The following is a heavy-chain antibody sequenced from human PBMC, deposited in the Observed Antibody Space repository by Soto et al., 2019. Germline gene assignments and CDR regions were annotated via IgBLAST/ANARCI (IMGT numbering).Heavy chain of an antibody. CDR1: GGTFSSCA. J-gene: IGHJ4*02. CDR2: IIPIFGTA. V-gene: IGHV1-69*13. Sequence: SVKVSCKASGGTFSSCAISWVRQAPGQGLEWMGGIIPIFGTANYAQKFQGRVTITADESTSTAYMELSSLRSEDTAVYYCARYYYDSSGYEPAYFDYWGQGTLVTVSS. D-gene: IGHD3-22*01. CDR3: ARYYYDSSGYEPAYFDY.